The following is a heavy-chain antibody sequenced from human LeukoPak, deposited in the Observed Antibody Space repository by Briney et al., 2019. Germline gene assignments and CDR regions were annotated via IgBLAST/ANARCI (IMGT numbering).Heavy chain of an antibody. J-gene: IGHJ6*03. Sequence: GGSLRLSCAASGFTFSSYSMMWVRQAPGKGLEWVSYISSSSTTIHYADSVKGRFTISRDNAKNSVYLQMNSLRAEDTAVYYCARAVTIYYYYMDVWGKGTTVTISS. CDR3: ARAVTIYYYYMDV. V-gene: IGHV3-48*01. D-gene: IGHD4-17*01. CDR1: GFTFSSYS. CDR2: ISSSSTTI.